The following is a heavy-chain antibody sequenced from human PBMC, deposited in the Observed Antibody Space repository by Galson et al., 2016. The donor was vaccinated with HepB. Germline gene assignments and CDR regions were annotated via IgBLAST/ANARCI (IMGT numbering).Heavy chain of an antibody. Sequence: SLRLSCAASGFSVSGKYMSWARQAPGKGLEWVSAIFSGDATYYRDSVKGRFTISRDTSKNTLYLQMNNLRAEDTAIYYCEGYSDPFDIWGQGTMVTVFS. D-gene: IGHD3-22*01. CDR2: IFSGDAT. J-gene: IGHJ3*02. CDR1: GFSVSGKY. CDR3: EGYSDPFDI. V-gene: IGHV3-53*01.